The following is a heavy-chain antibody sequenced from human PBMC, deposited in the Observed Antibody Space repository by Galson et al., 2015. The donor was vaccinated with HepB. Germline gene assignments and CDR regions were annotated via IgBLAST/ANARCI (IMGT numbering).Heavy chain of an antibody. J-gene: IGHJ5*02. D-gene: IGHD2-2*02. Sequence: LRLSCAASGFTFSSYWMHWVRQAPGKGLVWVSRINSDGSSTSYADSVKGRFTISRDNAKNTLYLQMNSLRAEDTAVYYCARDPSPLIVVVPAAIGWFDPWGQGTLVTVSS. CDR1: GFTFSSYW. CDR2: INSDGSST. CDR3: ARDPSPLIVVVPAAIGWFDP. V-gene: IGHV3-74*01.